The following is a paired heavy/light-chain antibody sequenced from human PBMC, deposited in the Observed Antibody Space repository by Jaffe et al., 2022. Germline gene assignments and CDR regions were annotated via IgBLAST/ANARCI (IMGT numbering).Heavy chain of an antibody. CDR2: ISSSGSTI. CDR1: GFTFSDYY. V-gene: IGHV3-11*01. D-gene: IGHD2-15*01. CDR3: ARRDIVVVVAEKDAFDI. Sequence: QVQLVESGGGLVKPGGSLRLSCAASGFTFSDYYMSWIRQAPGKGLEWVSYISSSGSTIYYADSVKGRFTISRDNAKNSLYLQMNSLRAEDTAVYYCARRDIVVVVAEKDAFDIWGQGTMVTVSS. J-gene: IGHJ3*02.
Light chain of an antibody. CDR1: QSISSY. Sequence: DIQMTQSPSSLSASVGDRVTITCRASQSISSYLNWYQQKPGKAPKLLIYAASSLQSGVPSRFSGSGSGTDFTLTISSLQPEDFATYYCQQSYSTPPNTFGQGTKLEIK. CDR3: QQSYSTPPNT. J-gene: IGKJ2*01. V-gene: IGKV1-39*01. CDR2: AAS.